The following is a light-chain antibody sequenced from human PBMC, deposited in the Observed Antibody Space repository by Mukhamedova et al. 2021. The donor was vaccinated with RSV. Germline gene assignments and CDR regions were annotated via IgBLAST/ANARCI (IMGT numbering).Light chain of an antibody. CDR3: QHFSSYPLS. Sequence: WYQRRVHGKPPKLLIYDVSNLDRGVPSRFSGSGSGTEFTLTISSLQPGDSAFYYCQHFSSYPLSFGPGTKVDV. J-gene: IGKJ3*01. V-gene: IGKV1-13*02. CDR2: DVS.